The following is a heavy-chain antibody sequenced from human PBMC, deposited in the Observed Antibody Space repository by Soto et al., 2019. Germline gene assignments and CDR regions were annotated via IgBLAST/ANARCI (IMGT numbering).Heavy chain of an antibody. V-gene: IGHV3-48*03. D-gene: IGHD3-16*01. CDR3: ARESFSASPNFFDY. Sequence: QPGGSLRLSCAASGLTFSNYAMNWVRQAPGKGLEWIAYIGLSGDTIYYADSVKGRFTISRDHAKNSLELQMNSLRADDTALYYCARESFSASPNFFDYWGRGTQVTVSS. J-gene: IGHJ4*02. CDR1: GLTFSNYA. CDR2: IGLSGDTI.